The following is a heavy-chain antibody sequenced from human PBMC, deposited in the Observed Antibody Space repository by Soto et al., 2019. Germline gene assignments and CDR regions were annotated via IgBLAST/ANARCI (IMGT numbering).Heavy chain of an antibody. CDR1: GYRFSSSW. Sequence: GESLKISCQGTGYRFSSSWIGWLRQKPGKGLEWLGNVSPSDSDVRYSPAFEGQVTISADNSINSAYLQLLNLKPSATAIYYCPKGANSPFDYWRQGPRVTVSS. D-gene: IGHD3-16*01. J-gene: IGHJ4*02. CDR3: PKGANSPFDY. V-gene: IGHV5-51*01. CDR2: VSPSDSDV.